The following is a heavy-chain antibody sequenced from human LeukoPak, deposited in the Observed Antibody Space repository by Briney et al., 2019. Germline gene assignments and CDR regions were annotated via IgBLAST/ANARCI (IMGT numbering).Heavy chain of an antibody. CDR1: GYSITSGFY. V-gene: IGHV4-38-2*01. CDR3: VRGRGGLGIYQFEY. CDR2: IFRSWSN. J-gene: IGHJ4*02. Sequence: SETLSLTCAVSGYSITSGFYWGWRRQPPRSGRGWVGSIFRSWSNYRTPSLRSRVTLSLDTTKNQFSLELSSVIAADTAIYYCVRGRGGLGIYQFEYWGQGNLVIVSS. D-gene: IGHD4-23*01.